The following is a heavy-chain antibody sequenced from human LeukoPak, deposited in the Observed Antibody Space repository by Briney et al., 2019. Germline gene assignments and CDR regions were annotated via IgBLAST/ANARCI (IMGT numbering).Heavy chain of an antibody. Sequence: SETLSLTCTVSGGSISRSSYYWGWIRQPPGKGLEWIRSIYYSGSTYYNPSLKSRVTISVDTSKNQFSLKLSSVTAADTAVYYCARGSGIVVVPAAIFGFDYWGQGTLVTVSS. D-gene: IGHD2-2*02. J-gene: IGHJ4*02. CDR3: ARGSGIVVVPAAIFGFDY. CDR2: IYYSGST. CDR1: GGSISRSSYY. V-gene: IGHV4-39*01.